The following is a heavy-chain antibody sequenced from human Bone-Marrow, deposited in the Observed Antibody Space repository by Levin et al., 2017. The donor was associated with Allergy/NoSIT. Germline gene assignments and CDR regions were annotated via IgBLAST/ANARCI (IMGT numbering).Heavy chain of an antibody. CDR3: ARPLHGSGSSPTAFEI. D-gene: IGHD3-10*01. CDR1: GYPFTSYA. Sequence: GESLKISCKASGYPFTSYAVHWVRQAPGQRLEWMGWINGGNGNTQYSQKFQGRVIITRDISTTTAYMDLTSLTSEDTAIYYCARPLHGSGSSPTAFEIWGQGTMVTVSS. J-gene: IGHJ3*02. V-gene: IGHV1-3*01. CDR2: INGGNGNT.